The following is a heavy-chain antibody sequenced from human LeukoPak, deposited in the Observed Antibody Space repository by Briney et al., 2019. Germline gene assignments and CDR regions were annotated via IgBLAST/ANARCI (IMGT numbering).Heavy chain of an antibody. Sequence: PSETLSLTCSVSGGSINSYWWSWIRQPVGKGLEFIGRIYTTGMTNYNPSLKSRVSMSVDTSKNQFSLELRSVTAADTAVYFCARAGYTISSYRFDYWGQGALVTVSS. D-gene: IGHD3-16*02. CDR3: ARAGYTISSYRFDY. CDR1: GGSINSYW. J-gene: IGHJ4*02. CDR2: IYTTGMT. V-gene: IGHV4-4*07.